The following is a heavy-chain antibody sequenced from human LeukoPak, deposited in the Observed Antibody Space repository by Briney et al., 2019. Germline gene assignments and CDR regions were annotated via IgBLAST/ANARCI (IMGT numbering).Heavy chain of an antibody. J-gene: IGHJ5*02. Sequence: GASVKVSCKASGGTFSSYAISWVRQAPGQGLEWMGGIIPIFGTANYAQKFQGRVTITADKSTSTAYMELSSLRSEDTAVYYCAREDSSSEMISHNWFDPWGQGTLVTVSS. V-gene: IGHV1-69*06. CDR3: AREDSSSEMISHNWFDP. CDR2: IIPIFGTA. CDR1: GGTFSSYA. D-gene: IGHD6-6*01.